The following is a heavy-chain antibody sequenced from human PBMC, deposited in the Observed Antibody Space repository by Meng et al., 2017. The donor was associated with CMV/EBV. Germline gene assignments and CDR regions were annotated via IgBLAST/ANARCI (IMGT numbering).Heavy chain of an antibody. CDR2: IYSGGRT. V-gene: IGHV3-53*01. CDR1: GFTVSSNY. Sequence: GGSLRLSCAASGFTVSSNYMSWVRQAPGKGLEWVSVIYSGGRTYYADSVKGRFTISRDNSKNTLYLQMNSLRAEDTAVYYCARAVGRAALTYYYGMDVWGQGTTVTVSS. D-gene: IGHD6-6*01. CDR3: ARAVGRAALTYYYGMDV. J-gene: IGHJ6*02.